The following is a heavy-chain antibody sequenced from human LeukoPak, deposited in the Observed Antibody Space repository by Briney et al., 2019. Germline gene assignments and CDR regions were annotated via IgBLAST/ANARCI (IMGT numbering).Heavy chain of an antibody. CDR3: ATYSGVWDLLN. V-gene: IGHV5-51*01. CDR2: IYPGDSDT. J-gene: IGHJ4*02. Sequence: GASLKISCKGSGYSFSNYWIGCVRQMPRKGLEWMGIIYPGDSDTRYSPSFQGNVTISADNSISTAYLQWSSLKASDTAMYYCATYSGVWDLLNWGQGTLVAVSS. D-gene: IGHD1-26*01. CDR1: GYSFSNYW.